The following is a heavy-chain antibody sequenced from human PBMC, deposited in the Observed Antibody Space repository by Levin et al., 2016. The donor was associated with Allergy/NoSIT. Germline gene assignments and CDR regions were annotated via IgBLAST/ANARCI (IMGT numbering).Heavy chain of an antibody. CDR1: GFTFSSYE. CDR2: ISSSGSTI. D-gene: IGHD3-3*02. CDR3: AKDQHYLAPTHFDY. Sequence: GGSLRLSCAASGFTFSSYEMNWVRQAPGKGLEWVSYISSSGSTIYYADSVKGRFTISRDNSKNTLYLQMNSLRAEDTAVYYCAKDQHYLAPTHFDYWGQGTLVTVSS. V-gene: IGHV3-48*03. J-gene: IGHJ4*02.